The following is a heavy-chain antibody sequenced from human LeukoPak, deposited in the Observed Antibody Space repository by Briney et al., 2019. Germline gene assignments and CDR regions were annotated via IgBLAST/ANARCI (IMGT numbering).Heavy chain of an antibody. Sequence: PGGSLRLSCAASGFTFSSYSMNWVRQAPGKGLEWVSSISSSSSYIYYADSVKGRFTISRDNSKNTLYLQMNSLRAEDTAVYYCASLSSSRRPNWGQGTLVTVSS. CDR2: ISSSSSYI. CDR3: ASLSSSRRPN. CDR1: GFTFSSYS. J-gene: IGHJ4*02. D-gene: IGHD6-13*01. V-gene: IGHV3-21*01.